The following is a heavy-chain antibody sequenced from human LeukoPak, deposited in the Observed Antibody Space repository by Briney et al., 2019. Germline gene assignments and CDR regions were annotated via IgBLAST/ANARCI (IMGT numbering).Heavy chain of an antibody. CDR1: GFTFNTYA. V-gene: IGHV3-23*01. Sequence: GGSLRLSCTASGFTFNTYAMTWVCQAPGKGPEWLSAISASGGTTYYADSVKGRFTISRDNSKNTLFLQLNSLRADDTAAYYCAKLPREYCSRTSSPNWFDSWGQGTLVTVSS. D-gene: IGHD2-2*01. CDR2: ISASGGTT. CDR3: AKLPREYCSRTSSPNWFDS. J-gene: IGHJ5*01.